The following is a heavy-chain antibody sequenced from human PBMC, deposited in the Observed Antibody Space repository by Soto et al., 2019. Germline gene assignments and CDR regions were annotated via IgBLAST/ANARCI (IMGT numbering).Heavy chain of an antibody. Sequence: GGSLRLSCAASGFTFSSYGMHWVRQAPGKGLEWVAVISYDGSNKYYADSVKGRFTISRDNSKNTLYLQMNSLRAEDTAVYYCAKVGDRSGWYGVYFDYWGQGTLVTVSS. D-gene: IGHD6-19*01. J-gene: IGHJ4*02. CDR2: ISYDGSNK. V-gene: IGHV3-30*18. CDR3: AKVGDRSGWYGVYFDY. CDR1: GFTFSSYG.